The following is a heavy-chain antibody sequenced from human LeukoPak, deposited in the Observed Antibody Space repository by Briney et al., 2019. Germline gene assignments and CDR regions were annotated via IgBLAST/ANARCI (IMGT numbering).Heavy chain of an antibody. D-gene: IGHD3-16*01. Sequence: ASVKVSCKASGYSFSGHGITWVRQAPGQGLEWMGWISAYNGNTKYAQNLQGRVTMTRDTSTSTVYMELSSLRSEDTAVYYCARGGETADTNWFDPWGQGTLVTVSS. CDR3: ARGGETADTNWFDP. J-gene: IGHJ5*02. V-gene: IGHV1-18*01. CDR1: GYSFSGHG. CDR2: ISAYNGNT.